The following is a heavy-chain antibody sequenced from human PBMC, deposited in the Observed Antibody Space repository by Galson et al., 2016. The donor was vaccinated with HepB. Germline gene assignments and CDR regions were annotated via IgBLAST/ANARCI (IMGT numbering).Heavy chain of an antibody. V-gene: IGHV3-9*01. CDR1: GFNFDEYA. D-gene: IGHD4-17*01. CDR2: IGWNSENI. Sequence: SLRLSCAGTGFNFDEYAMFWVRQVPGKGLEWVSGIGWNSENIVYADSVRGRFTVSRDNARASLYLQMHSLRIEDTAVYYCAKELTTVTTNFGMHVWGKGTTVSVTS. CDR3: AKELTTVTTNFGMHV. J-gene: IGHJ6*04.